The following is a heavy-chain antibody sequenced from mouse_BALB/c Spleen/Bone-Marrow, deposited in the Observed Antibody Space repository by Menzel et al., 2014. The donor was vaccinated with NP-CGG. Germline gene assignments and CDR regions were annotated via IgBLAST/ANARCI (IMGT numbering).Heavy chain of an antibody. CDR3: ARRGYYYGSNSYAMDY. J-gene: IGHJ4*01. CDR1: GYSFTGYN. CDR2: IDPYCGGT. D-gene: IGHD1-1*01. Sequence: VQLQQSGPELEKPGASVKISCKASGYSFTGYNMNWVKQSNGKSLEWIGNIDPYCGGTSYNQKFKGKATLTVDKSSSTAYMELRSLTSEDSAVYYCARRGYYYGSNSYAMDYWGQGTSVTVSS. V-gene: IGHV1-26*01.